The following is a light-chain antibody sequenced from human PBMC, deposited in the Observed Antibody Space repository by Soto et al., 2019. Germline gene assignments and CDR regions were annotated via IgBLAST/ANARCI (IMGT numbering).Light chain of an antibody. J-gene: IGKJ5*01. CDR1: QSVSSN. V-gene: IGKV3-15*01. CDR3: QQYDQWPIT. Sequence: EIVMTQSPATLSVSPGERATLSCRASQSVSSNLAWYQQKPGQAPRLLIYGASTRATDIPARFSGSGSGTEFSFTVTSLQSEDFGVYYCQQYDQWPITFGQGTRLEIK. CDR2: GAS.